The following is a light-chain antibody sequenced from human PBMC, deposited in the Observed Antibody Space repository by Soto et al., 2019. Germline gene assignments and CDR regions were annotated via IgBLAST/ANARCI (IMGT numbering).Light chain of an antibody. CDR2: GAS. CDR3: QQYNNWPLT. CDR1: QCVSSN. Sequence: EIVMTQSPATLSVSPGERATLSCRASQCVSSNLAWYQQKPGQAPRLLIYGASTRATVIPARFSGSGSGTEFTLTISSLQSEDFAVYYCQQYNNWPLTFGQGTKVDIK. J-gene: IGKJ1*01. V-gene: IGKV3-15*01.